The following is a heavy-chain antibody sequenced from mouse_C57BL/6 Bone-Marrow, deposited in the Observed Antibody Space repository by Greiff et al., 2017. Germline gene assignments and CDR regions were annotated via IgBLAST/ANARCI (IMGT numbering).Heavy chain of an antibody. CDR3: ARWGYGNYGAWFAY. D-gene: IGHD2-10*02. V-gene: IGHV1-53*01. CDR2: INPSNGGT. CDR1: GYTFTSYW. J-gene: IGHJ3*01. Sequence: QVQLQQPGTELVKPGASVKLSCKASGYTFTSYWMHWVKPRPGQGLEWIGNINPSNGGTNYNEKFKSKATLTVDKSSSTAYMQLSSLTSEDSAVYYCARWGYGNYGAWFAYWGQGTLVTVSA.